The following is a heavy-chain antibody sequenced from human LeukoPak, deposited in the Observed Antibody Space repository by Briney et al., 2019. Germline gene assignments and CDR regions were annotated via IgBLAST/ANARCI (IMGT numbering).Heavy chain of an antibody. D-gene: IGHD5-18*01. CDR3: AKGDQYTYGSAVGY. J-gene: IGHJ4*02. Sequence: GGSLRLSCAASGFTFDDYAMHWVRQTPGEGLEWVSGISWNSGSIGYADSVKGRFTISRDNAKNSLYLQMNSLRAEDTALYYCAKGDQYTYGSAVGYWGQGTLVIVSS. V-gene: IGHV3-9*01. CDR1: GFTFDDYA. CDR2: ISWNSGSI.